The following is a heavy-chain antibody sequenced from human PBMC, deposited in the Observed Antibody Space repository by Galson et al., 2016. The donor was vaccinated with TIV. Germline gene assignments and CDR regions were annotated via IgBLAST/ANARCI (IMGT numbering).Heavy chain of an antibody. V-gene: IGHV1-69*13. CDR2: ILPISGHT. CDR3: AKDRNTAMDTYHQYYGMDV. Sequence: SVKVSCKAPGGTFTNYGVSWVRQALGQGLEWMGAILPISGHTNSAQKFQGRVTITADESTSTVHMELSSLSSEDTAVYYCAKDRNTAMDTYHQYYGMDVWGQGTTVAVSS. D-gene: IGHD5-18*01. J-gene: IGHJ6*02. CDR1: GGTFTNYG.